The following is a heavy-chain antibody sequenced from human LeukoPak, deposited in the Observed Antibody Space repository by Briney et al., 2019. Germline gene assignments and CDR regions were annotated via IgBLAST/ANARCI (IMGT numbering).Heavy chain of an antibody. CDR2: ISWDGGST. CDR1: GFTFDDYT. D-gene: IGHD3-16*02. Sequence: GGSLRLSCAASGFTFDDYTMHWVRQAPGKGLEWVSLISWDGGSTYYADSVKGRFTISRDNAKNSLYLQMNSLRAEDTALYYCARDYDYVWGSYRRGGFDYWGQGTLVTVSS. J-gene: IGHJ4*02. V-gene: IGHV3-43*01. CDR3: ARDYDYVWGSYRRGGFDY.